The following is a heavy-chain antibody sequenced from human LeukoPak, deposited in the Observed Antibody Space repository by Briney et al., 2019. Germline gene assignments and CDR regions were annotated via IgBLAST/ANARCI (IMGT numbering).Heavy chain of an antibody. D-gene: IGHD5-12*01. CDR2: INWNGGST. CDR3: AKDLEYSGYDMSSPSDY. CDR1: GFTFDDYG. Sequence: GGSLRLSCAASGFTFDDYGMSWVRQAPGKGLEWVSGINWNGGSTGYADSVKGRFTISRDNAKNTLYLQMNSLRAEDTAVYYCAKDLEYSGYDMSSPSDYWGQGTLVTVSS. V-gene: IGHV3-20*04. J-gene: IGHJ4*02.